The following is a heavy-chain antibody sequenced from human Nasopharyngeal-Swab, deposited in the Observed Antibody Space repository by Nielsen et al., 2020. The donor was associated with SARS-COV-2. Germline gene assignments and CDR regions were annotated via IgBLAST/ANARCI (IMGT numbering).Heavy chain of an antibody. J-gene: IGHJ6*02. CDR2: ISSSSSTI. CDR3: ARDSYPEEAYCGGDCYLNYYYYSGMDV. Sequence: WIRQPPGKGLEWVSYISSSSSTIYYADSVKGRFTISRDNAKNSLYLQMNSLRAEDTAVYYCARDSYPEEAYCGGDCYLNYYYYSGMDVWGQGTTVTVSS. D-gene: IGHD2-21*01. V-gene: IGHV3-48*04.